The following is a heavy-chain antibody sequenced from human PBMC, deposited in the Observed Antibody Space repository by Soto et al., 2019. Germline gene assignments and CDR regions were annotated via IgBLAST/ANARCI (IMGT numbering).Heavy chain of an antibody. J-gene: IGHJ4*02. Sequence: QVQLQQWGAGLLKPSETLSLTCAVYGGSFSGYYWSWIRQPPGKGLEWIGEINHSGSTNYNPSLKSRVTISVDTSKNQFSLKLSSVTASDTAVYYCARSGYSGYELLSGTDYWGQGTLVTVSS. CDR2: INHSGST. D-gene: IGHD5-12*01. CDR1: GGSFSGYY. V-gene: IGHV4-34*01. CDR3: ARSGYSGYELLSGTDY.